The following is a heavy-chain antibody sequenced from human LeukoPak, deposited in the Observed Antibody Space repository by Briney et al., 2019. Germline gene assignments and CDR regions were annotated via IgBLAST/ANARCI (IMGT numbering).Heavy chain of an antibody. D-gene: IGHD2-2*01. V-gene: IGHV3-7*01. CDR3: ARALDSSSSRYQAFEE. CDR2: IKQDESEK. J-gene: IGHJ4*02. Sequence: GGSLRLSCAASGFTFDDHGMSWVRQAPGKGLEWVANIKQDESEKYYVDSVKGRFTISRDNAKSSLYLQMNSLRAEDTAVYYCARALDSSSSRYQAFEEWGQGTLVTVSS. CDR1: GFTFDDHG.